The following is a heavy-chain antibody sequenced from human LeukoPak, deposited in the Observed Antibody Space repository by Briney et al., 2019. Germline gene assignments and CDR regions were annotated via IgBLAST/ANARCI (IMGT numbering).Heavy chain of an antibody. D-gene: IGHD3-22*01. Sequence: ASVKVSCKASGYTFTSYGISWVRQAPGQGLGWMGWISAYNGNTNYAQKLQGRVTMTTDTSTSTAYMELRSLRSDDTAVYYCARENYYDSSGPSRMAFDIWGQGTMVTVSS. V-gene: IGHV1-18*01. CDR1: GYTFTSYG. J-gene: IGHJ3*02. CDR2: ISAYNGNT. CDR3: ARENYYDSSGPSRMAFDI.